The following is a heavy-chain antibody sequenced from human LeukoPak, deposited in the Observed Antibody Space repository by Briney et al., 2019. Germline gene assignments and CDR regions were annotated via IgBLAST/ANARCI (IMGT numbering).Heavy chain of an antibody. CDR2: IWYDGSNK. D-gene: IGHD3-22*01. CDR3: AKDMDYYDSSGFFDY. J-gene: IGHJ4*02. CDR1: GFTFSSYG. Sequence: PGRSLRLSCAASGFTFSSYGMHWVRQAPGKGLEWVAVIWYDGSNKYYADSVKGRFTISRDDSKNTLYLQMNSPRAEDTAVYYCAKDMDYYDSSGFFDYWGQGTLVTVSS. V-gene: IGHV3-33*06.